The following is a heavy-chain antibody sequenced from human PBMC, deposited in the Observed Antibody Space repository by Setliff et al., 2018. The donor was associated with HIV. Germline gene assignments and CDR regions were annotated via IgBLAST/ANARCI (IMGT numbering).Heavy chain of an antibody. CDR1: GYSISSGYY. J-gene: IGHJ4*02. CDR3: ARAAYYDILTGYFFDY. Sequence: PSETLSLTCAVSGYSISSGYYWGWIRQPPGKGLEWIGSIYYSGSTYYNPSLKSRVTISVDTSKNQFSLKLSSVTAADTAVYYCARAAYYDILTGYFFDYWGQGTLVTVSS. D-gene: IGHD3-9*01. CDR2: IYYSGST. V-gene: IGHV4-38-2*01.